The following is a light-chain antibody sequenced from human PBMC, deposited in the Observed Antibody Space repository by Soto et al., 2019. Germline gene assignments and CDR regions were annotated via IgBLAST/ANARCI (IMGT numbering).Light chain of an antibody. CDR1: QTISTN. Sequence: EIVMTQSPATLSVSPGERVTLSCRAGQTISTNLAWYQQKRGQAPRLLIFDASNRAADIPVRFSGRGSGTDFTLTISSVQSEEFAVYDCQQYDNWPLYTFGQGTKLEI. J-gene: IGKJ2*01. CDR2: DAS. V-gene: IGKV3-15*01. CDR3: QQYDNWPLYT.